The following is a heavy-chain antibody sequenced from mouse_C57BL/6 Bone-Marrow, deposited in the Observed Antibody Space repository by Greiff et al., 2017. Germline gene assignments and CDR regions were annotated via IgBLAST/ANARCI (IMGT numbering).Heavy chain of an antibody. CDR2: ISNLAYSI. Sequence: EVKLVESGGGLVQPGGSLKLSCAASGFTFSDYGMAWVRQAPRKGPEWVAFISNLAYSIYYADTVTGRFTISRGNAKNTLYLEVSSLRSEDTAMYYCARQGDGYFYFDYWGQGTTLTVSS. J-gene: IGHJ2*01. CDR1: GFTFSDYG. CDR3: ARQGDGYFYFDY. D-gene: IGHD2-3*01. V-gene: IGHV5-15*04.